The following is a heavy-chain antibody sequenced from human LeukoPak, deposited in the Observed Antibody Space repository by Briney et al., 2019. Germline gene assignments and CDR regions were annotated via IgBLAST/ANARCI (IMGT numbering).Heavy chain of an antibody. CDR2: INPNSGGT. D-gene: IGHD2-2*01. J-gene: IGHJ5*02. V-gene: IGHV1-2*02. CDR3: ARGYCSSTSCKPWSGWFDP. Sequence: ASVKVFCKASGYTFTGYYMHWVRQAPGQGPERMGWINPNSGGTNYAQKFQGRVTMTRDTSISTAYMELSRLRSDDTAVYYCARGYCSSTSCKPWSGWFDPWGQGTLVTVSS. CDR1: GYTFTGYY.